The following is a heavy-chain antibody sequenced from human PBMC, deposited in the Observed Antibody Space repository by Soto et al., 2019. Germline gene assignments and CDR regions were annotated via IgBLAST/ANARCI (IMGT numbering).Heavy chain of an antibody. D-gene: IGHD3-22*01. Sequence: PWGSVRLTCAASGFTFSGDSRNWVRQAPGKGLEWVSYISSSSSTIYYADSVKGRFTISRDNANNSLYLQMNSLRDEDTAVYYCARGRTYYDSSGYLDYWSQGTLVTVSS. V-gene: IGHV3-48*02. J-gene: IGHJ4*02. CDR3: ARGRTYYDSSGYLDY. CDR1: GFTFSGDS. CDR2: ISSSSSTI.